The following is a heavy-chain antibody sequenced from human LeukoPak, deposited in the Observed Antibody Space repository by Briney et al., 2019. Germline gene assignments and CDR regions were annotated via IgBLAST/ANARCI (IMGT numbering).Heavy chain of an antibody. CDR2: IYHSGST. Sequence: PSETLSLTCAVSGGSIGSGNWWSWVRQPPGKGLEWIGEIYHSGSTNYNSSLKSRVTISVDKSKNQFSLKLSSVTAADTAMYYCARGGTTVAGTFWFEPWGQGTLVTVSS. J-gene: IGHJ5*02. V-gene: IGHV4-4*02. CDR1: GGSIGSGNW. CDR3: ARGGTTVAGTFWFEP. D-gene: IGHD6-19*01.